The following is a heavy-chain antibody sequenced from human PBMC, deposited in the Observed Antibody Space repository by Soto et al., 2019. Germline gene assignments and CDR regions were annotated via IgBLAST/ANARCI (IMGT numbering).Heavy chain of an antibody. J-gene: IGHJ6*02. CDR1: GFRFSDHY. CDR3: ARGVANRCLQLRLGLDV. V-gene: IGHV3-11*01. CDR2: ISGDATTT. Sequence: QVQLVESGGGLVEPGGSLRLSCAASGFRFSDHYMTWIRQAPGKGLVWVSKISGDATTTYYADSVKGRFTVSRDNAKKSLYLQRNSLRVEDTAVYYCARGVANRCLQLRLGLDVWGQGTTVTVSS. D-gene: IGHD5-12*01.